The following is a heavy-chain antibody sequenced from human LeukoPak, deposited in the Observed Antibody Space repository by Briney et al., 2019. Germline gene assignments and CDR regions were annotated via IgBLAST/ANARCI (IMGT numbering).Heavy chain of an antibody. CDR2: IIPIFGTA. CDR1: GGTFSSYG. V-gene: IGHV1-69*01. CDR3: ERDLSQGPYNSGWFDY. D-gene: IGHD6-19*01. J-gene: IGHJ4*02. Sequence: SVKVSCNASGGTFSSYGISLVRQPPGQGLELMGGIIPIFGTANYAQKFQGRVTITADESTSTAYMELRSLRSEDTAVYYCERDLSQGPYNSGWFDYWGQGTLVTGSS.